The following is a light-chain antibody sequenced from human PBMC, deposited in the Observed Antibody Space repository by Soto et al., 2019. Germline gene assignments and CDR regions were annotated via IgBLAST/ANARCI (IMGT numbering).Light chain of an antibody. J-gene: IGKJ5*01. CDR2: GAS. V-gene: IGKV3-20*01. CDR3: QQYGSAPPIT. Sequence: EIVLTQSPGTLSLSPGERATLSCRASQSVSSSYLAWYQQKPGQAPRLLIYGASSRATGIPDRFSGSGSGTGCTLTISRLEPEDFAVYYCQQYGSAPPITCGQGTRLEIK. CDR1: QSVSSSY.